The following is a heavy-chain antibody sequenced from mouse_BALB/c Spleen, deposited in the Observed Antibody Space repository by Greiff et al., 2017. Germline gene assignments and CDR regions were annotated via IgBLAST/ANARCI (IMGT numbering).Heavy chain of an antibody. CDR2: ISSGGST. Sequence: EVKLVESGGGLVKPGGSLKLSCAASGFTFSSYAMSWVRQTPEKRLEWVASISSGGSTYYPDSVKGRFTNSRDNARNILYLQMSSLRSEDTAMYYCARGYYGSSYGYFGVWGAGTTVTVAS. CDR3: ARGYYGSSYGYFGV. D-gene: IGHD1-1*01. CDR1: GFTFSSYA. V-gene: IGHV5-6-5*01. J-gene: IGHJ1*01.